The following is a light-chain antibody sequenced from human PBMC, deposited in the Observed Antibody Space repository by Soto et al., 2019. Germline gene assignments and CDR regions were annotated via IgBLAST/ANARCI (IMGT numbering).Light chain of an antibody. CDR2: EVT. CDR1: SSDVENYKL. V-gene: IGLV2-23*02. J-gene: IGLJ1*01. CDR3: CSSVGSYV. Sequence: QSVLNQPASVSGSPGQSVTISCTATSSDVENYKLVSWYQQHPGKAPKLIIYEVTKRPSGVSNRFSGSKSANTASLTISGLKPEDEADYYCCSSVGSYVFGTGTKVTVL.